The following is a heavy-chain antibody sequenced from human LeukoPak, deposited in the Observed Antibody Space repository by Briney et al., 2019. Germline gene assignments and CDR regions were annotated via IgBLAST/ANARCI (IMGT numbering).Heavy chain of an antibody. D-gene: IGHD5-18*01. CDR2: INPDSGDT. J-gene: IGHJ4*02. Sequence: ASVKVSCKPSGYTFTGYYMHWVRQAPGLGLEWMGWINPDSGDTNYAQKFQGRVAMTRDTSISTAYMELSRLRSDDTAVYYCAREQDIGMVSALDYWGQGTLVTVSS. CDR3: AREQDIGMVSALDY. CDR1: GYTFTGYY. V-gene: IGHV1-2*02.